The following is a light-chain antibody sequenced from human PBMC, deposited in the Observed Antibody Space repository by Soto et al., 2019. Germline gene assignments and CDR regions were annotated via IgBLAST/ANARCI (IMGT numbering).Light chain of an antibody. CDR3: QQFGSSQT. J-gene: IGKJ1*01. V-gene: IGKV3-20*01. CDR1: QSVTSTY. CDR2: GTS. Sequence: EIVLTQSPGTLSLSPGERATLSCRASQSVTSTYLAWYQQKPGQAPRLLIYGTSSRASGIPDRFSGSGSGTDFTLAISGLEPEDFAVYYCQQFGSSQTFGQGTKVKIK.